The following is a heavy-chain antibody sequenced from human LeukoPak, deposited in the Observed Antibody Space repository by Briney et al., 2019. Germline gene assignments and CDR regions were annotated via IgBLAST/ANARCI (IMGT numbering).Heavy chain of an antibody. CDR3: ARRGGDYYGSGSYYTFDY. CDR2: INHSGST. V-gene: IGHV4-34*01. CDR1: GGSFSGYY. J-gene: IGHJ4*02. Sequence: SETLSLTCAVYGGSFSGYYWSRIRQPPGKGLEWIGEINHSGSTNYNPSLKSRVTISVDTSKNQFSLKLSSVTAADTAVYYCARRGGDYYGSGSYYTFDYWGQGTLVTVSS. D-gene: IGHD3-10*01.